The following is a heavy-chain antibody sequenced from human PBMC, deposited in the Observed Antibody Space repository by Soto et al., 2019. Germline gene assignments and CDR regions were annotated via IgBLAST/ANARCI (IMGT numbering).Heavy chain of an antibody. CDR1: GFTFSSYA. CDR3: AKDRLSSIRLLDIVVVVAATAD. D-gene: IGHD2-15*01. V-gene: IGHV3-23*01. CDR2: ISGSGGST. J-gene: IGHJ4*02. Sequence: GGSLRLSCAASGFTFSSYAMSWVRQAPGKGLEWVSAISGSGGSTYYADSVKGRFTISRDNSKNTLYLQMNSLRAEDTAVYYCAKDRLSSIRLLDIVVVVAATADWGQGTLVTVSS.